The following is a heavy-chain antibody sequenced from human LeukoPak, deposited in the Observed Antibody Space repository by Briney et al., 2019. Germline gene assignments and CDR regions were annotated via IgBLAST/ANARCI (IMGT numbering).Heavy chain of an antibody. J-gene: IGHJ4*02. CDR2: ISSDGSST. CDR1: GLTFSNYW. Sequence: GGSLRLSCAAAGLTFSNYWMHWVRQAPGKGLVWVSRISSDGSSTTYADSVKGRFTISRDNAKNTLFLQVNSLRAEDTAVYYCAREFSSGWTHFDYWGQGTLVTVSS. V-gene: IGHV3-74*01. CDR3: AREFSSGWTHFDY. D-gene: IGHD6-19*01.